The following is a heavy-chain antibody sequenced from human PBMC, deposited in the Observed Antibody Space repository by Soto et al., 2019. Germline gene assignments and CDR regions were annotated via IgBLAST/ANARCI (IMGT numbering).Heavy chain of an antibody. D-gene: IGHD2-2*01. J-gene: IGHJ6*02. CDR1: GGTFSSDG. Sequence: QVQLVQSGAEVKKPGSSVKVSCKASGGTFSSDGISWVRQAPGQGLEWMGGIIPIFDTVKYAQKFQGRVTSTADNSTSTAYVEVSSLRSDDTAVYYCARDPGRSSKRWRVRRVADGEYYRMDVWGQGTTVTV. CDR2: IIPIFDTV. CDR3: ARDPGRSSKRWRVRRVADGEYYRMDV. V-gene: IGHV1-69*06.